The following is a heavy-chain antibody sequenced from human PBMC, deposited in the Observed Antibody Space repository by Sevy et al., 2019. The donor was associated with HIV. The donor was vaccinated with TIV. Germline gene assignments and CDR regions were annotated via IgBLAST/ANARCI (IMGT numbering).Heavy chain of an antibody. CDR2: INHSGST. J-gene: IGHJ6*02. CDR1: GGSFSGYY. V-gene: IGHV4-34*01. CDR3: ARGRRGGYDFWSGYSGYYYGMDV. Sequence: ETLSLTCAVYGGSFSGYYWSWIRQPPGKGLEWIGEINHSGSTNYNPSLKSRVTISVDTSKNQFSLKLSSVTAADTAVYYCARGRRGGYDFWSGYSGYYYGMDVWGQGTTVTVSS. D-gene: IGHD3-3*01.